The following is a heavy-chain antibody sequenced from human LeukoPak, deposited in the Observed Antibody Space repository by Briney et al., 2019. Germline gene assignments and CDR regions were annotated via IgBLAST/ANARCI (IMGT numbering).Heavy chain of an antibody. CDR3: ARDPTMVRGVIGDV. V-gene: IGHV1-69*04. Sequence: ASVKVSCKASGGTFSRYTISWVRQPPGQGLEWMGRIIPILGIANYAQKFQGRVTITADKSTSTAYMELSSLRSEDTAVYYCARDPTMVRGVIGDVWGEATTVTVSS. D-gene: IGHD3-10*01. CDR2: IIPILGIA. J-gene: IGHJ6*04. CDR1: GGTFSRYT.